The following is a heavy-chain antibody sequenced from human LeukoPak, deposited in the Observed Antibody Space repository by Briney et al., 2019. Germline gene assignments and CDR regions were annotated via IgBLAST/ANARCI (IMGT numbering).Heavy chain of an antibody. CDR2: ISWIGVAT. D-gene: IGHD4-17*01. CDR1: GFTFGSYA. V-gene: IGHV3-23*01. J-gene: IGHJ4*02. CDR3: AKRAVTTFSSGFHY. Sequence: PGGSLRLSCAASGFTFGSYAMTWVRQAPGKGLEGVSVISWIGVATYYADSVKGRFTISRDNSKNTLYLQMNSLRAEDTAVYYCAKRAVTTFSSGFHYWGQGTLVTVSS.